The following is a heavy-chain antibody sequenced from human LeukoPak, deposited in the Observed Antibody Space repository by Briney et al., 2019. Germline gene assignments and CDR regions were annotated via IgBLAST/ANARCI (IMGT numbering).Heavy chain of an antibody. Sequence: PSETLSLTCTVSGGSISSGGYYWSWIRQHPGKGLEWIGYIYYSGSTYYNPSLKSRVTISVDTSKNQFSLKLSSVTAADTAVYFCARDRMRSYLDYWGQGTLVTVSS. CDR3: ARDRMRSYLDY. J-gene: IGHJ4*02. V-gene: IGHV4-31*03. D-gene: IGHD2/OR15-2a*01. CDR2: IYYSGST. CDR1: GGSISSGGYY.